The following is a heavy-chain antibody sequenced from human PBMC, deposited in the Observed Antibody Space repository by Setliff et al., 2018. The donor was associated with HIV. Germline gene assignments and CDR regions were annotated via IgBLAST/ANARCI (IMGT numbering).Heavy chain of an antibody. Sequence: PGESLKISCKGSGYSFTSYWIGWVRQMPGKGLEWMGIIYPGDSDTRYSPPFQGQVTISADKSISTAYLQWSSLKASDTAMYYCARAYYYDSSGYYHIYPDAFDIWGQGTMVTV. J-gene: IGHJ3*02. D-gene: IGHD3-22*01. CDR1: GYSFTSYW. V-gene: IGHV5-51*01. CDR3: ARAYYYDSSGYYHIYPDAFDI. CDR2: IYPGDSDT.